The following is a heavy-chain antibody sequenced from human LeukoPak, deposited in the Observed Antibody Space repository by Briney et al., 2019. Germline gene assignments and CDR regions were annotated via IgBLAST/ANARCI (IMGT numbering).Heavy chain of an antibody. CDR2: ISSSSSYI. CDR1: GFTLSSHN. D-gene: IGHD5-12*01. CDR3: ARDKEVAPSAY. Sequence: GGSLRLSCAASGFTLSSHNMNWVRQAPGKGLEWVSSISSSSSYIYYADSVKGRFTISRDNSKNTLYLQMNSLRAEDTAVYYCARDKEVAPSAYWGQGTLVTVSS. J-gene: IGHJ4*02. V-gene: IGHV3-21*01.